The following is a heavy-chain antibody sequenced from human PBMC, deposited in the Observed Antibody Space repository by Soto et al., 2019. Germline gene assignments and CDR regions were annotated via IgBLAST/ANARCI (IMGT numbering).Heavy chain of an antibody. V-gene: IGHV3-30-3*01. CDR3: AGDFSIGLVAATAHY. Sequence: QVQLVESGGGVVQPGRSLRLSCAASGFTFSSYAMHWVRQAPGKGLEWVAVISYDGSNKYYADSVKGRFTISRDNSKNTLYLQMNSLRAEDTAVYYCAGDFSIGLVAATAHYWGQGTLVTVSS. CDR1: GFTFSSYA. J-gene: IGHJ4*02. CDR2: ISYDGSNK. D-gene: IGHD2-15*01.